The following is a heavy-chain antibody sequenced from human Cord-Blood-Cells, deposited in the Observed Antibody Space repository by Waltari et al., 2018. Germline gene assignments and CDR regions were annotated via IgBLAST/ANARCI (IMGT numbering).Heavy chain of an antibody. Sequence: QVQLQESGPGLVKPSETLSLTCTVSGGSISSYYWSWIRQPPGKGLEWIGYIYYSGSTNYNPSLKSRVTISVDTSKNQFSLKLSAGTAADTAVYYCAREVTGDYFDYWGQGTLVTVSS. J-gene: IGHJ4*02. CDR2: IYYSGST. D-gene: IGHD7-27*01. CDR3: AREVTGDYFDY. V-gene: IGHV4-59*01. CDR1: GGSISSYY.